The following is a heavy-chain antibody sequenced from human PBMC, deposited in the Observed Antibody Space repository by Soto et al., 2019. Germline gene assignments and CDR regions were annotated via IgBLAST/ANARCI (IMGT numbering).Heavy chain of an antibody. CDR2: VHNGGST. D-gene: IGHD6-6*01. V-gene: IGHV4-39*02. J-gene: IGHJ4*02. CDR1: GASVSSSSNY. CDR3: ARGLSSPSATGV. Sequence: QLQLQESGPGLVKPSETLSLTCTVSGASVSSSSNYWGWIRQPPGKWLEWIGSVHNGGSTYYSPSLKSRVTISADTSKNHFSLNLSSVTAADTAVYYCARGLSSPSATGVGGQGTLVTVSS.